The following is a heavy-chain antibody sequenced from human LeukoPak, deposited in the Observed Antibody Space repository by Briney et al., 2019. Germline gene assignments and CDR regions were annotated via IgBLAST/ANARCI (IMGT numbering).Heavy chain of an antibody. CDR2: ISSSGSTI. V-gene: IGHV3-48*03. J-gene: IGHJ4*02. Sequence: HPGRSLRLSCEVSGFTFRNYGMNWVRQAPGKGLEWVSYISSSGSTIYYADSVKGRFTISRDNAKNSLYLQMNSLRAEDTAVYYCARAYDSSGYYRYYFDYWGQGTLVTVSS. D-gene: IGHD3-22*01. CDR1: GFTFRNYG. CDR3: ARAYDSSGYYRYYFDY.